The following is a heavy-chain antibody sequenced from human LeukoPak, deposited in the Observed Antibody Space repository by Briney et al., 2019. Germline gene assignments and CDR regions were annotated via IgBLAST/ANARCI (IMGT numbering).Heavy chain of an antibody. D-gene: IGHD5-12*01. CDR3: AKDLGVVATMNFDY. CDR1: GFTFSSYG. J-gene: IGHJ4*02. Sequence: GRSLRLSCAASGFTFSSYGMHWVRQAPGKGLEWVAVISYDGSNKYYADSVKGRFTISRDNSKNALYLQMNSLRAEDTAVYYCAKDLGVVATMNFDYWGQGTLVTVSS. CDR2: ISYDGSNK. V-gene: IGHV3-30*18.